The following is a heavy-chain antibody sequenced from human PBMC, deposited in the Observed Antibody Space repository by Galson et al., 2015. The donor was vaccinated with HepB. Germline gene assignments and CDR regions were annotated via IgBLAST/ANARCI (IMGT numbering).Heavy chain of an antibody. Sequence: SLRLSCAASGFTFSSYSMNWVRQAPGKGLEWVSYISSSSSTIYYADSVKGRFTISRDNAKNSLYLQMNSLRAEDTAVYYCARDPLYYYDSSGYYHPYYYYYGMDVWGQGTTVTVSS. V-gene: IGHV3-48*01. CDR2: ISSSSSTI. J-gene: IGHJ6*02. D-gene: IGHD3-22*01. CDR3: ARDPLYYYDSSGYYHPYYYYYGMDV. CDR1: GFTFSSYS.